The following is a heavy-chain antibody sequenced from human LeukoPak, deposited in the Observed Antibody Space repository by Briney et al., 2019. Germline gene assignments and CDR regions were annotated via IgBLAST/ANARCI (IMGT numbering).Heavy chain of an antibody. J-gene: IGHJ4*02. V-gene: IGHV4-34*01. CDR3: ATTYYDFWSGYYSYYFDY. Sequence: PSETLSLTCAVYGGSFSGYYWSWIRQPPGKGLEWIGEINHSGSTNYNPSLKSRVTILVDTSKNQFSLKLSSVTAADTAVYYCATTYYDFWSGYYSYYFDYWGQGTLVTVSS. CDR1: GGSFSGYY. D-gene: IGHD3-3*01. CDR2: INHSGST.